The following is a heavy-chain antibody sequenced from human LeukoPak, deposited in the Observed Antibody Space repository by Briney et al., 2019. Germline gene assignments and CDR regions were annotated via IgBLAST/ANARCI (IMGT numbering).Heavy chain of an antibody. CDR1: GFTVSSNY. CDR3: ARNVQH. V-gene: IGHV3-66*01. CDR2: IYSSGSS. Sequence: GGSLRLSCAASGFTVSSNYMSWVRQAPGKGLEWVSVIYSSGSSYYADSVKGRFTISRDNSKNTLYLQMISLRAEDTAVYYCARNVQHWGQGTLVTVSS. J-gene: IGHJ1*01.